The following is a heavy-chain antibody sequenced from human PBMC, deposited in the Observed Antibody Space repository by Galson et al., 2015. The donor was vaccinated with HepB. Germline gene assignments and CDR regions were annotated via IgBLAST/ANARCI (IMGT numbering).Heavy chain of an antibody. CDR3: ANGGSYAHFDY. J-gene: IGHJ4*02. CDR2: ISYDGSNK. Sequence: SLRLSCAASGFTFSSYGMHWVRQAPGKGLEWVAVISYDGSNKYYADSVKGRFTISRDNSKNTLYLQMNSLRAEDTAVYYCANGGSYAHFDYWGQGTLVTVSS. CDR1: GFTFSSYG. D-gene: IGHD1-26*01. V-gene: IGHV3-30*18.